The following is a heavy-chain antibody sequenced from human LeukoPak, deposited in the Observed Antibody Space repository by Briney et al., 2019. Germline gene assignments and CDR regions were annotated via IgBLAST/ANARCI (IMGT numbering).Heavy chain of an antibody. D-gene: IGHD3-10*01. V-gene: IGHV4-34*01. CDR3: ARGVRWFGTLLFDY. J-gene: IGHJ4*02. CDR2: INHSGST. Sequence: PSETLSLTCAVYGGSFSGYYWSWIRQPPGKGLEWIGEINHSGSTNYNPSLKSRVTISVDTSKNQFSLKLSSVTAADTAVYYCARGVRWFGTLLFDYWGQGTLVTVSS. CDR1: GGSFSGYY.